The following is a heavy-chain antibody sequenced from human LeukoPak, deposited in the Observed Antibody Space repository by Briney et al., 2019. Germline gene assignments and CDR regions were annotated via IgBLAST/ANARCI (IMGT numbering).Heavy chain of an antibody. J-gene: IGHJ4*02. D-gene: IGHD2-2*01. CDR2: ISYSWST. CDR1: GGSISTYY. Sequence: PSETLSLTCTVSGGSISTYYWSWIRQPPGKGLEWIGYISYSWSTKYNPSLKSRVTISEDTSKNQFSLKLSSVTAADTAVYYCARGGDCTSTSCDFDYWGQGILVTVSS. V-gene: IGHV4-59*01. CDR3: ARGGDCTSTSCDFDY.